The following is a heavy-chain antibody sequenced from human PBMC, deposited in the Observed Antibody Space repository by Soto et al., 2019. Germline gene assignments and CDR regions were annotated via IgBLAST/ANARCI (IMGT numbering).Heavy chain of an antibody. CDR2: RKEDGSER. Sequence: GQLVESGGDLVQPGGYLRLSCAASGFTVSTHWMSWVRQAPGKGLEWVANRKEDGSERDYADSVKGRFTISRDNAKNSLYLHMNGMRVEDMALYYCAKDVIWGQGTLVTVSS. CDR1: GFTVSTHW. J-gene: IGHJ4*02. CDR3: AKDVI. V-gene: IGHV3-7*05.